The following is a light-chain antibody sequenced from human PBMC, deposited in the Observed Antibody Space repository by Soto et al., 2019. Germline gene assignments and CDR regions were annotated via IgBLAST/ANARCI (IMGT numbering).Light chain of an antibody. J-gene: IGLJ1*01. Sequence: QSVLTQPASVSGSPGQSITISCTGASSDIGGYNYVSWYQQHPGKAPKLIIFEVSDRPSGVSNRFSGSKSGNTASLTISGLQAEDEADYYCVSYTSIITFYVFGTGTKVTVL. V-gene: IGLV2-14*01. CDR2: EVS. CDR1: SSDIGGYNY. CDR3: VSYTSIITFYV.